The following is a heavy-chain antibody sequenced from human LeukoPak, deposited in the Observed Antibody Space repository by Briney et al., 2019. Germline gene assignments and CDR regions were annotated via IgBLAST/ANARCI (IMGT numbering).Heavy chain of an antibody. D-gene: IGHD3-10*01. CDR3: AKDMSTMVRGVIEDAFDI. Sequence: GGSLRLSCAASGFTFSSYAMSWVRQAPGKGLEWVSAISGSGGSTYYADSVKGRFTTSRDNSKNTLYLQMNSLRAEDTAVHYCAKDMSTMVRGVIEDAFDIWGQGTMVTVSS. CDR1: GFTFSSYA. V-gene: IGHV3-23*01. J-gene: IGHJ3*02. CDR2: ISGSGGST.